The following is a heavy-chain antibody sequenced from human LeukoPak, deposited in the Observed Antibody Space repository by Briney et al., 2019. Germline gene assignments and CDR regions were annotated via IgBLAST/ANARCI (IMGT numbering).Heavy chain of an antibody. CDR1: GGSFSGYY. CDR2: INHSGST. J-gene: IGHJ4*02. V-gene: IGHV4-34*01. D-gene: IGHD2-2*01. Sequence: SETLSLTCAVYGGSFSGYYWSWIRQPPGKGLEWIGEINHSGSTNYNPSLKSRVTISVDTSKNQFSLKLSSVTAADTAVYYCARGGADCSSTSCSQIPLSNFAQNFDYWGQGTLVTVSS. CDR3: ARGGADCSSTSCSQIPLSNFAQNFDY.